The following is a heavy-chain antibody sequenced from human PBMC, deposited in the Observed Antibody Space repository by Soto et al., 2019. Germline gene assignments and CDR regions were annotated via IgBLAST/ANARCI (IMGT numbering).Heavy chain of an antibody. CDR1: GFTFSDYY. CDR2: ISSSGSTI. D-gene: IGHD3-16*02. Sequence: GGSLRLSCAASGFTFSDYYMSWIRQAPGKGLEWVSYISSSGSTIYYADSVKGRFTISRDNAKNSLYLQMNSLRAEDTAVYYCAREIDYDYIWGSYRYHDYWGQGTLVTVSS. J-gene: IGHJ4*02. CDR3: AREIDYDYIWGSYRYHDY. V-gene: IGHV3-11*01.